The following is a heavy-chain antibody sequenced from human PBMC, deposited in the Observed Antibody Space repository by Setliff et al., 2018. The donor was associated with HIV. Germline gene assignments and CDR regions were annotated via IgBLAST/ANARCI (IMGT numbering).Heavy chain of an antibody. CDR3: SRGRGWPIYYFDF. Sequence: LSLTCAVYGGSFSDNYWTWIRQPPGKGLEWIGEINHSGNTNFNPSLRSRVNISTDASKNQFSLRLSFVTAADTAMYYCSRGRGWPIYYFDFWSQGTLVTVSS. CDR1: GGSFSDNY. V-gene: IGHV4-34*01. D-gene: IGHD6-19*01. CDR2: INHSGNT. J-gene: IGHJ4*02.